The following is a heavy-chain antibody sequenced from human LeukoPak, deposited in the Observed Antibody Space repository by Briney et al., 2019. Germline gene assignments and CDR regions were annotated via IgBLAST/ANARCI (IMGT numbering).Heavy chain of an antibody. CDR3: AAEISFGGAIARGHEYFQH. J-gene: IGHJ1*01. CDR1: GFTFTSSA. D-gene: IGHD3-16*02. CDR2: IVVGSGNT. V-gene: IGHV1-58*01. Sequence: ASVKVSCKASGFTFTSSAVQWVRQARGQRLEWIGWIVVGSGNTNYAQKFQERVTITRDMSTSTAYMELSSLRSEDTAVYYCAAEISFGGAIARGHEYFQHWGQGTLVTVSS.